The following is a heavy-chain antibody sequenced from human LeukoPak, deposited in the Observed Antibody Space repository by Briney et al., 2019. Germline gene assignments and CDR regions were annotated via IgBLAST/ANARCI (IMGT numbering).Heavy chain of an antibody. V-gene: IGHV4-30-2*01. J-gene: IGHJ4*02. Sequence: SETLSLTCAVSGGSISSGDYSWSWVRQPPGKGLEWIGYIYHTGGTFYNPSLKSRVTISVDTSKNQFSLKLSSVTAADTAVYYCARVRYSDVLTGYYGDGYFDYWGQGTLVTVSS. CDR1: GGSISSGDYS. D-gene: IGHD3-9*01. CDR2: IYHTGGT. CDR3: ARVRYSDVLTGYYGDGYFDY.